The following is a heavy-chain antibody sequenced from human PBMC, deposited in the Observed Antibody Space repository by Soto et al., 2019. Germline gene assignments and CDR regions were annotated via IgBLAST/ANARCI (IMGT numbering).Heavy chain of an antibody. D-gene: IGHD6-13*01. V-gene: IGHV1-3*01. CDR3: ARDFVDSSSLGVNWFDP. CDR2: INAGNGNT. CDR1: GYTFTSYA. Sequence: DSVQVSCKASGYTFTSYAMHWVRQAPGQRLEWMGWINAGNGNTKYSQKFQGRVTITRDTSASTAYMELSSLRSEDTAVYYCARDFVDSSSLGVNWFDPCGQGSLVTVYS. J-gene: IGHJ5*02.